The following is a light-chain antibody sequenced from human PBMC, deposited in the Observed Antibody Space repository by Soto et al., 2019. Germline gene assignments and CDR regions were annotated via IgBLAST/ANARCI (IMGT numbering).Light chain of an antibody. CDR1: QSVRDN. CDR3: QHYNFWPHT. CDR2: RAS. Sequence: EILLTQSPATPAVSPGEGATLSCRASQSVRDNLAWYQQKPGQAPRLLIYRASTRATGVPARFSGSGSGTEFTLTISSLQSEDVSVYFCQHYNFWPHTFGQGTKVDSK. V-gene: IGKV3-15*01. J-gene: IGKJ2*01.